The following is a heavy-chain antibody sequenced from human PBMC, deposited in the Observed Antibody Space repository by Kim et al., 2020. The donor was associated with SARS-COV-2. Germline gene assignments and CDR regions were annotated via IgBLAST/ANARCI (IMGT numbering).Heavy chain of an antibody. CDR1: GDSVSSNSAA. Sequence: SQTLSLTCAISGDSVSSNSAAWNWIRQSPSRGLEWLGRTYYRSKWYNDYAVSVKSRITINPDTSKNQFSLQLNSVTPEDTAVYYCARGPYAAAGHPTLYYYYYGMDVWGQGTTVTVSS. CDR3: ARGPYAAAGHPTLYYYYYGMDV. D-gene: IGHD6-13*01. J-gene: IGHJ6*02. CDR2: TYYRSKWYN. V-gene: IGHV6-1*01.